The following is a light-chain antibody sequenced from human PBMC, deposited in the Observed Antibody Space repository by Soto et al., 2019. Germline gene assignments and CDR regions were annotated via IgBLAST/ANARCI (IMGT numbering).Light chain of an antibody. J-gene: IGKJ1*01. V-gene: IGKV3-20*01. CDR3: QQYGSSPPT. CDR1: QSFISSY. CDR2: GAS. Sequence: EVAVTQSPGTVSLSPGERATLSCRASQSFISSYLAWYQQKPGQAPRLLIYGASSRATGIPDRFSGSGSGTDFTLTISSLEPEDFAVYYCQQYGSSPPTFGQGTKVDNK.